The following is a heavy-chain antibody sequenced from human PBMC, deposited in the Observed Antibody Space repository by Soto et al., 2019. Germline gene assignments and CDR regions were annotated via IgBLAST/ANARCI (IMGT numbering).Heavy chain of an antibody. D-gene: IGHD2-2*01. CDR3: ASPRPLCALDI. CDR1: GGSFSGYY. J-gene: IGHJ3*02. Sequence: SETLSLTCGVYGGSFSGYYWSWIRQPPGKGLEWIGEINHSGSTNYNPSLKSRVTISIDTSKNQFSLKLPSVTAADTAVYYCASPRPLCALDIWGQGTMFTVSS. CDR2: INHSGST. V-gene: IGHV4-34*01.